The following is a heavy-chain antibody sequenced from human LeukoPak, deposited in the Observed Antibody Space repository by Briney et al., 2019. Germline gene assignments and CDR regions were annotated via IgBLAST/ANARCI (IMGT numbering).Heavy chain of an antibody. V-gene: IGHV3-21*01. CDR1: GFTFSRYN. CDR3: AKVAKYYYGPETYYFFEQ. Sequence: GGSLRLSCAASGFTFSRYNMNWVRQAPGQGLEWVACISKSRNYIYYADSVKGRFTISRDYAKNPLYLQMNSLRVEDTAVYYCAKVAKYYYGPETYYFFEQWGQGTPVTASS. CDR2: ISKSRNYI. J-gene: IGHJ4*02. D-gene: IGHD3-10*01.